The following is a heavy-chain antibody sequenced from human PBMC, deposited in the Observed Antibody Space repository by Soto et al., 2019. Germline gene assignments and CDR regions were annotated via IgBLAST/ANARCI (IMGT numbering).Heavy chain of an antibody. D-gene: IGHD3-10*01. CDR1: GGPYNSFA. CDR2: IIPVFGTA. CDR3: ARFLGGAXSYYDGQNYNYYNGMDV. J-gene: IGHJ6*02. Sequence: SVKVSCKASGGPYNSFAISWVRQAPGQGLEWIGGIIPVFGTATYAQKFKGRVTITAEESTSTAYMELSSLTSEDTAVYYCARFLGGAXSYYDGQNYNYYNGMDVWGRGTTVTVSS. V-gene: IGHV1-69*13.